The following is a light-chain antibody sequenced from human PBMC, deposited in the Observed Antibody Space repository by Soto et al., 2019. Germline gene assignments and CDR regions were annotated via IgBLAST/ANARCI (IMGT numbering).Light chain of an antibody. Sequence: EIVMMQSPVILSVSPGESATLSCRASQGVTSDLAWYQQKPGQAPRLLIYAAIARATGIPARFSGSGYGTDFTLTISSLQSEDFAVYYCQQYRTWPLTFGGGTKVEIK. CDR2: AAI. CDR1: QGVTSD. J-gene: IGKJ4*01. CDR3: QQYRTWPLT. V-gene: IGKV3-15*01.